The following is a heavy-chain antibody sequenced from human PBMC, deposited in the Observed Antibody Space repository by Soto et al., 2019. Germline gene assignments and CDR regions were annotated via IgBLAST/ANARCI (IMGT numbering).Heavy chain of an antibody. Sequence: GGSLRLSCAVSGFPFPQYDMNWFRQAPGKGLEWVAAVGRFGNTYYRDSVWGRFTISRDASRNMVYLQMSRLRLDDTAVYFCAKEGGLASQACDYFDSWGPGTLVTVSS. J-gene: IGHJ4*02. CDR1: GFPFPQYD. CDR3: AKEGGLASQACDYFDS. V-gene: IGHV3-23*01. CDR2: VGRFGNT. D-gene: IGHD6-19*01.